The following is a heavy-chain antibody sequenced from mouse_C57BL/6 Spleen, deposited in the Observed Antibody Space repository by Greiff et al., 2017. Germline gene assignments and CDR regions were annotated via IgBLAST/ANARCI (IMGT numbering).Heavy chain of an antibody. CDR1: GYTFTSYW. Sequence: VQLQQPGAELVKPGASVKLSCKASGYTFTSYWMHWVKQRPGQGLEWIGMIHPNSGSTNYNEKFKSKATLTVDKSSSTAYMQLSSLTSEDSAVYYGAREDYYDYDGPWFAYWGQGTLVTVSA. CDR3: AREDYYDYDGPWFAY. D-gene: IGHD2-4*01. J-gene: IGHJ3*01. CDR2: IHPNSGST. V-gene: IGHV1-64*01.